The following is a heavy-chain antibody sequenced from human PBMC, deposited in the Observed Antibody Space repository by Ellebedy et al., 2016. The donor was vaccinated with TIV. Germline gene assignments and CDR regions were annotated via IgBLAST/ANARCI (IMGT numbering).Heavy chain of an antibody. D-gene: IGHD1/OR15-1a*01. Sequence: PGGSLRLSCAASGFTFTTFWMSWVRQAPGKGLEWVGNINQDGSEKCYGDSVKGRFTISRDHAKNSVYLQMNSLRAADTAVYYCARENWYNDYWGQGTLVTVSS. CDR1: GFTFTTFW. J-gene: IGHJ4*02. CDR2: INQDGSEK. CDR3: ARENWYNDY. V-gene: IGHV3-7*04.